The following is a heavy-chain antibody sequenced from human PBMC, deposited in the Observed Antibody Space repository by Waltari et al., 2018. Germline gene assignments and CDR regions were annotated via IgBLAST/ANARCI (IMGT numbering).Heavy chain of an antibody. Sequence: DVQLVQSGTEVKKPGESLTISCKGSGYSFTDYWIIWVRHKPGKGLEGMGRVDPNDSSNNYSTSFQGHVTMSTDKSTKTAYLQWSSLQASDTAIYYCARRDYSGYDETFDHWGQGTQVTVSS. J-gene: IGHJ4*02. CDR2: VDPNDSSN. CDR3: ARRDYSGYDETFDH. V-gene: IGHV5-10-1*03. D-gene: IGHD5-12*01. CDR1: GYSFTDYW.